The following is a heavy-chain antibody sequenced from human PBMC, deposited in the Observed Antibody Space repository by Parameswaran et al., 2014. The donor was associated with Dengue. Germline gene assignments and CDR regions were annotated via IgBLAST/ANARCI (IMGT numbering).Heavy chain of an antibody. J-gene: IGHJ3*02. CDR3: ATGPKEGSKSPYPAQIPFDI. Sequence: WVRQAPGQGLEWMGQIIPYFATANYAQIFRGRVTITADDSTTTVHMEVSSLRYEDTAMYYCATGPKEGSKSPYPAQIPFDIWGQGTMVTVSS. D-gene: IGHD3-10*01. V-gene: IGHV1-69*01. CDR2: IIPYFATA.